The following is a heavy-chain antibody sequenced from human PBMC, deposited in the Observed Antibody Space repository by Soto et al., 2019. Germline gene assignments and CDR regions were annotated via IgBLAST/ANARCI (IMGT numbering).Heavy chain of an antibody. D-gene: IGHD6-13*01. CDR1: GFTFSSYG. Sequence: QVQLVESGGGVVQPGRSLRLSCAASGFTFSSYGMHWVRQAPGKGLEWVAGIWYDGSNKYYADSVKGRFTSSRDNSNNPLYLQMNSLKAEDTAVYYCESGGVERQLTYYFDYWGQGTLVTVSS. J-gene: IGHJ4*02. V-gene: IGHV3-33*01. CDR2: IWYDGSNK. CDR3: ESGGVERQLTYYFDY.